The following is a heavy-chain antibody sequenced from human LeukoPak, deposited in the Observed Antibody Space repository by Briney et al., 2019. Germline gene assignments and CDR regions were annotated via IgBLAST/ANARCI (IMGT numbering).Heavy chain of an antibody. CDR2: VYYSGGT. D-gene: IGHD3-9*01. Sequence: PSETLSLTCNVSGDFLTTGDYFWNWIRQPPGKALEWIGYVYYSGGTSYNPSLQSRTSISADMPKNRFSLKLSSVTAADTAVYYCARISFDGLLVDYWGQGTLVTVSS. V-gene: IGHV4-30-4*01. J-gene: IGHJ4*02. CDR1: GDFLTTGDYF. CDR3: ARISFDGLLVDY.